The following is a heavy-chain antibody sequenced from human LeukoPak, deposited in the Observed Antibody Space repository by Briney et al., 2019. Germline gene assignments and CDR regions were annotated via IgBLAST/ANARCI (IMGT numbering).Heavy chain of an antibody. CDR2: IYSGGNT. Sequence: GGSLRLSCAASGFTFSIYAMSWVRQAPGKGLEWVSVIYSGGNTYYADSVKGRFTISRDNSKNTLYLQMNSLRAEDTAMYYCARDLKHYYDSSGSGWGQGTLVTVSS. CDR1: GFTFSIYA. D-gene: IGHD3-22*01. CDR3: ARDLKHYYDSSGSG. V-gene: IGHV3-53*01. J-gene: IGHJ4*02.